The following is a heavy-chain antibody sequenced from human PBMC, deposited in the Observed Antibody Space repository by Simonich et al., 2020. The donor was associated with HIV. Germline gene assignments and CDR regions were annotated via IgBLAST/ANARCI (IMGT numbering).Heavy chain of an antibody. CDR2: FNPNSGGT. V-gene: IGHV1-2*02. CDR3: ARGPQQLGPVFDAFDI. CDR1: GYTFTGYY. Sequence: QVQLVQSGAEVKKPGASVKVSCKASGYTFTGYYMHWVRQAPGPGLEGMGGFNPNSGGTNYEQKFQGRVTMTRDTSISTAYMELRKLRSDDTAVYYCARGPQQLGPVFDAFDIWGQGTMVTVSS. J-gene: IGHJ3*02. D-gene: IGHD6-13*01.